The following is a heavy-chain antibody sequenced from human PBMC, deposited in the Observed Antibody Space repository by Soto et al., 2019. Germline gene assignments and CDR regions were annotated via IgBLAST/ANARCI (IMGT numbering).Heavy chain of an antibody. J-gene: IGHJ6*02. CDR2: IWYDGSNK. Sequence: QVQLVESGGGVVQPGRSLRLSCAASGFTFSLYVMHWVRQAPGKGLEWVAVIWYDGSNKFYADSVKGRFTISRDNSKNTLYLQMNSMRDEDPAVYYCARGLRGISFYGMDVWGQGTTVIVSS. V-gene: IGHV3-33*01. CDR3: ARGLRGISFYGMDV. CDR1: GFTFSLYV. D-gene: IGHD3-16*01.